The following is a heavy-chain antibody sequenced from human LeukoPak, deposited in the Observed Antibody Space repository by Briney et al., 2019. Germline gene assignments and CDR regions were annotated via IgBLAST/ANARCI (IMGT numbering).Heavy chain of an antibody. CDR3: ARGLQSYDSSWFDP. CDR1: GFTFSTYA. J-gene: IGHJ5*02. CDR2: ISYEGANK. Sequence: GGSLRLSCTGSGFTFSTYAMHWVRQAPGKGPEWVAIISYEGANKYFADSVKGRFTISRDNSKDTVYLQLNSLKYEDSAVYYCARGLQSYDSSWFDPWGQGTLVTVSS. D-gene: IGHD4-11*01. V-gene: IGHV3-30-3*01.